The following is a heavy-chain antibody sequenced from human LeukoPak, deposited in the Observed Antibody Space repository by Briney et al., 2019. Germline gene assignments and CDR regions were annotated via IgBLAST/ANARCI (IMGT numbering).Heavy chain of an antibody. CDR3: ARAADPWAYGDSPRYYYGMDV. Sequence: PGGSLRLSCAASAFTFSSYWMHWVRQAPGKGLVWVSRINSDGSSTSYADSVKGRFTISRDNAKNTLYLQMNSLRAEDTAVYYCARAADPWAYGDSPRYYYGMDVWGQGTTVTVSS. J-gene: IGHJ6*02. CDR1: AFTFSSYW. CDR2: INSDGSST. V-gene: IGHV3-74*01. D-gene: IGHD4-17*01.